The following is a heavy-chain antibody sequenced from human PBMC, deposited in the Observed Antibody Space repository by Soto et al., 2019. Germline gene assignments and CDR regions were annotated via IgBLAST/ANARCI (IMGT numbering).Heavy chain of an antibody. CDR1: GFIFSDYG. CDR2: IYYDRSNE. D-gene: IGHD1-1*01. CDR3: ARWWNDEKWVETMDV. V-gene: IGHV3-33*01. J-gene: IGHJ6*01. Sequence: QVQLVESGGAVVQPGRSLRLACETSGFIFSDYGMHWVRQAPGKGLEWVAVIYYDRSNEHYSDSVRGRFTISRDNSKNIVYLQVNSLRAEDTAIYYCARWWNDEKWVETMDVWGQGTTVTVSS.